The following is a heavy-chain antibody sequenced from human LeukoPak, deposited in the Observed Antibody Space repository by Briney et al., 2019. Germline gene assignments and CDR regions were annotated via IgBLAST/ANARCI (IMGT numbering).Heavy chain of an antibody. D-gene: IGHD2-15*01. J-gene: IGHJ6*02. V-gene: IGHV3-53*01. CDR3: RAYCSGGSCYSPFDYYGMDV. CDR2: IYSGGST. CDR1: GFTVSSNY. Sequence: GGSLRLSCAASGFTVSSNYMSWVRQAPGKGLEWVSVIYSGGSTYYADSVKGRFTISRDNSKNTLYLQMNSLGAEDTAVYYCRAYCSGGSCYSPFDYYGMDVWGQGTTVTVSS.